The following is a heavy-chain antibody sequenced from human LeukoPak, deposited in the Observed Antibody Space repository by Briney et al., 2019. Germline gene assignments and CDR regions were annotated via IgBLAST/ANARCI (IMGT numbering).Heavy chain of an antibody. CDR3: ARHDSSGYNFLDY. CDR1: GGSISNYY. J-gene: IGHJ4*02. V-gene: IGHV4-59*08. CDR2: IFSSGSS. Sequence: SETLSLTCTVSGGSISNYYWSWIRQPPGKALEYIGYIFSSGSSHYNPSLKSRVTMSVDTSENQLSLKLSSVTAADTAVYYCARHDSSGYNFLDYWGQGTLVTVSS. D-gene: IGHD5-24*01.